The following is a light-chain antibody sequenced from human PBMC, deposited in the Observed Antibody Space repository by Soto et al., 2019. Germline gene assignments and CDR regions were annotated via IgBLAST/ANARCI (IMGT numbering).Light chain of an antibody. V-gene: IGLV2-14*02. CDR3: SSYSTGSTDVV. CDR2: EVS. J-gene: IGLJ2*01. CDR1: SSDVGSYNL. Sequence: QSALTQPASVSGSPGQSITMSCTGTSSDVGSYNLVSWYQQHPGKAPKLVIYEVSNRPSGVSNRFSGSKSGYTASLTISGLQAEDEAAYYCSSYSTGSTDVVFSGGTKLTVL.